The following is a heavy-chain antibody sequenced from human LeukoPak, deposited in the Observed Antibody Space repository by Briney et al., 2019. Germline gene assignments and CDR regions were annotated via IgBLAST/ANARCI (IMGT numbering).Heavy chain of an antibody. CDR2: ISWNSGSI. CDR1: GFTFDDYA. D-gene: IGHD6-6*01. CDR3: AKDGGYSSSSGESYFDY. Sequence: GRSLRLSCAASGFTFDDYAMHWVRQAPGKGLEWVSGISWNSGSIGYADSVKGRFTISRDNAKNSLYLQMNSLRAEDMALYHCAKDGGYSSSSGESYFDYWGQGTLVTVSS. V-gene: IGHV3-9*03. J-gene: IGHJ4*02.